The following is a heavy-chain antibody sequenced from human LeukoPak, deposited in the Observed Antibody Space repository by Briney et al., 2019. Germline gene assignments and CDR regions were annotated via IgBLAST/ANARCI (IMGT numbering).Heavy chain of an antibody. CDR2: INPSGGST. Sequence: ASVKVSCKASGYTFTSYYMHWVRQAPGQGLEWMGIINPSGGSTSYAQKFQGRVTMTRDTSTSTVYMELSSLRSEDTAVYYCAGDRVVVVPAAARRSWFDPWGQGTLVTVSS. D-gene: IGHD2-2*01. CDR3: AGDRVVVVPAAARRSWFDP. J-gene: IGHJ5*02. V-gene: IGHV1-46*01. CDR1: GYTFTSYY.